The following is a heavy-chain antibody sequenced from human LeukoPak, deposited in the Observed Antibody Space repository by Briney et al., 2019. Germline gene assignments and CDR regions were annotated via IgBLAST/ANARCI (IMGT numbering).Heavy chain of an antibody. D-gene: IGHD4-17*01. V-gene: IGHV1-46*01. CDR2: INPSGGST. Sequence: PTVKPLSDASGNTITSYYMHWVRHPPEQGLESMGIINPSGGSTSYAQKFQGRVTMTRDTSTSTVYMELSSLRSEDTAVYYCARDYYGEPWLYGMDVWGQGTTVTVSS. J-gene: IGHJ6*02. CDR3: ARDYYGEPWLYGMDV. CDR1: GNTITSYY.